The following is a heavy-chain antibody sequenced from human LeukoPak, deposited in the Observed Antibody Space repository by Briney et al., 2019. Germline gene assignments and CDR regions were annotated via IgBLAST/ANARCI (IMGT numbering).Heavy chain of an antibody. V-gene: IGHV1-46*01. CDR1: GYTCTSNY. J-gene: IGHJ4*02. Sequence: ASVKVSCKASGYTCTSNYIHWVRQAPGQGLEWMGMIYPRDGSTSYAQKFQGRVTVTTDTSTSTVHMELSGLRSEDTAVYYCARDQEGFDYWGQGTLVTVSS. CDR3: ARDQEGFDY. CDR2: IYPRDGST.